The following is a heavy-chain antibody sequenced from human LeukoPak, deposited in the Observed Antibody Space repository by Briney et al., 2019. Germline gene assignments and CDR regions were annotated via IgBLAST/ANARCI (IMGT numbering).Heavy chain of an antibody. D-gene: IGHD5-18*01. Sequence: GGSLRLSCAASGFTFSRNAMHWVRQAPGKGLEWVTVIWYDGSNKYYADSVKGRFTISRDNSKNTLYLQMNSLRVEDTAMYYCVSRDGYSYGLDYWGQGTPVTVSS. J-gene: IGHJ4*02. CDR1: GFTFSRNA. CDR2: IWYDGSNK. CDR3: VSRDGYSYGLDY. V-gene: IGHV3-33*01.